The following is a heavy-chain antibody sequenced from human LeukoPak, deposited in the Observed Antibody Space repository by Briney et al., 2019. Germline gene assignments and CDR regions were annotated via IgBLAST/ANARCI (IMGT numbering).Heavy chain of an antibody. CDR1: GGSISSSSYY. CDR2: IYYSGST. CDR3: ASRSSGGYYGSGSRNYYMDV. D-gene: IGHD3-10*01. Sequence: PSETLSLTCTVSGGSISSSSYYWGWLRQPPGKGLEWIGSIYYSGSTYYNPSLKSRVTISVDTSKNQFSLKLSSVTAADTAVYYCASRSSGGYYGSGSRNYYMDVWGKGTTVTVSS. V-gene: IGHV4-39*07. J-gene: IGHJ6*03.